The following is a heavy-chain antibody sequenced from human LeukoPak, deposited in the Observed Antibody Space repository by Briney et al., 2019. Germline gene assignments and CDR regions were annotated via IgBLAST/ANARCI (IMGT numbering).Heavy chain of an antibody. CDR1: GGSISSYY. J-gene: IGHJ4*02. CDR3: ARGTYYYDSSGYFDY. Sequence: PSETLSLTCTVSGGSISSYYWSWIRQPAGKGLEWIGRIYTSGSTNYNPSLKSRVTMSVDTSKNQFSLELSSVTAADTAVYYCARGTYYYDSSGYFDYWGQGTLVTVSS. V-gene: IGHV4-4*07. CDR2: IYTSGST. D-gene: IGHD3-22*01.